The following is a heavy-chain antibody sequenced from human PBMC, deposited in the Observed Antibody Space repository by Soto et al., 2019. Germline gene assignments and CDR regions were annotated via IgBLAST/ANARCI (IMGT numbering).Heavy chain of an antibody. CDR2: INPSGGST. V-gene: IGHV1-46*03. CDR1: GYTFTSYY. CDR3: ARVGFTMVRGVIITSLGAFDI. Sequence: ASVKVSCKASGYTFTSYYMHWVRQATGQGLEWMGIINPSGGSTSYAQKFQGRVTMTRDTSTSTVYMELSSLRSEDTAVYYCARVGFTMVRGVIITSLGAFDIWGQGTMVTVSS. J-gene: IGHJ3*02. D-gene: IGHD3-10*01.